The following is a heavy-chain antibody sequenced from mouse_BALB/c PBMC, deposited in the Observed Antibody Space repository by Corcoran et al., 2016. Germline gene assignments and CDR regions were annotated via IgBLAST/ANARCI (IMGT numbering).Heavy chain of an antibody. CDR3: AREPYAMYY. Sequence: QIQLVQSGPELKNHGETVKISCKASGYTFTHYGMNWVKQAPGKGLKWMGWINTYTGEPTYADDFKGRFAFSLDTSASTAYLQINNLKNEDTATYFCAREPYAMYYWGQGTSVTVSS. CDR2: INTYTGEP. CDR1: GYTFTHYG. J-gene: IGHJ4*01. V-gene: IGHV9-3-1*01.